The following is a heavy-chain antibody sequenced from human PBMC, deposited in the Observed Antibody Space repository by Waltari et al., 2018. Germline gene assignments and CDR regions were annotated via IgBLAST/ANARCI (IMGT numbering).Heavy chain of an antibody. Sequence: QVQLQQWGAGLLKPSETLSLTCAVYGGSFSGYSWSWIRQPPGKGLEWIGEINHSGSTNYNPSLKSRVTISVDTSKNQFSLKLSSVTAADTAVYYCARSRYFDWLLPYYYYYGMDVWGQGTTVTVSS. V-gene: IGHV4-34*01. CDR3: ARSRYFDWLLPYYYYYGMDV. CDR2: INHSGST. J-gene: IGHJ6*02. CDR1: GGSFSGYS. D-gene: IGHD3-9*01.